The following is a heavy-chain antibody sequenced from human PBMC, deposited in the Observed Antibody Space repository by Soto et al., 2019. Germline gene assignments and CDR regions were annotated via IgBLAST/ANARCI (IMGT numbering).Heavy chain of an antibody. CDR1: GFTFSSYA. CDR3: AKEGPYYDYVRGSYRRHYYYYYYGMDV. V-gene: IGHV3-23*01. CDR2: ISGSGGST. J-gene: IGHJ6*02. Sequence: GGSLRLSCAASGFTFSSYAMSWVRQAPGKGLEWVSAISGSGGSTYYADSVKGRFTISRDNSKNTLYLQMNSLRAEDTAVYYCAKEGPYYDYVRGSYRRHYYYYYYGMDVWGQGTTVTVSS. D-gene: IGHD3-16*02.